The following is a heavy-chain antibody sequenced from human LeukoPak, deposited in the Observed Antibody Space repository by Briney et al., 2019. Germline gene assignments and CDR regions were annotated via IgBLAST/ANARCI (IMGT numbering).Heavy chain of an antibody. CDR2: IWYDGSNK. J-gene: IGHJ3*02. D-gene: IGHD4-17*01. CDR1: GFTFSSYG. V-gene: IGHV3-33*01. CDR3: ARLGRNYGGYVGAFDI. Sequence: GGSLRLSCAASGFTFSSYGMHWVRQAPGKGLEWVAVIWYDGSNKYYADSVKGRFTISRDNSKNTLYLQMNSLRAEDTAVYYCARLGRNYGGYVGAFDIWGQGTMVTVSS.